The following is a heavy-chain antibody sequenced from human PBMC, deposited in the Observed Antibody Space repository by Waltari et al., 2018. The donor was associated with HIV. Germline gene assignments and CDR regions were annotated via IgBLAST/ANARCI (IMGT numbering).Heavy chain of an antibody. CDR1: GFTFSSHW. J-gene: IGHJ4*02. Sequence: EVQMVESGGGLVQPGGPLRLSCAASGFTFSSHWMNWVRQVPGKGLEWILGMSTDGNSVRSADSVKGRFTISRDNTKNTLYLQMNSLRVEDTAVYYCARGSGYYYFDYWGQGTRVTVSS. V-gene: IGHV3-74*01. CDR2: MSTDGNSV. CDR3: ARGSGYYYFDY. D-gene: IGHD3-22*01.